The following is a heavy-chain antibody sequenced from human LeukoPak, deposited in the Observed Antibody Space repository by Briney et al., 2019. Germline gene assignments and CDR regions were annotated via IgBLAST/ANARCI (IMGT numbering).Heavy chain of an antibody. CDR1: GFTFSSYG. Sequence: GGALRLSWGASGFTFSSYGMHGVRQAPGKGREWVAFIWYDGSNKYSGDSVKGRFTISRDNYKKTLYLQMNSLRVEDTAVYYCARGDGYNDAEYLQHWGQGTLVTVS. CDR3: ARGDGYNDAEYLQH. V-gene: IGHV3-33*01. CDR2: IWYDGSNK. D-gene: IGHD5-24*01. J-gene: IGHJ1*01.